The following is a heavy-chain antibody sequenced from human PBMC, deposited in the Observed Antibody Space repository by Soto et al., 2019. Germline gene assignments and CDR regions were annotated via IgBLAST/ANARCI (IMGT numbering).Heavy chain of an antibody. Sequence: GASVKVSCKASGGTFTSYDINWVRQATGQGLEWMGWMNPNSGNTGYAQKFQGRVTMTRNTSISTAYMELSSLRSEDTAVYYCARGGGYDFWSGSANEYYYMDVWGKGTTVTVSS. CDR1: GGTFTSYD. J-gene: IGHJ6*03. CDR2: MNPNSGNT. V-gene: IGHV1-8*01. D-gene: IGHD3-3*01. CDR3: ARGGGYDFWSGSANEYYYMDV.